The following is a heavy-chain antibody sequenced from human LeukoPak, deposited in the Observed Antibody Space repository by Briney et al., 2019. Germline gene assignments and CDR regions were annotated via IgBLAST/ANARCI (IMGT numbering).Heavy chain of an antibody. V-gene: IGHV3-23*01. J-gene: IGHJ4*02. Sequence: GGSLRLSCAASGFTFSSYAMSWVRQAPGKGLEWVSGISGSGGSTYYAYYADSVKGRFTISRDNSKNTLYLQMNSLRAEDTAVYYCAKVPSSGSHYNFDYWGQGTLVTVSS. CDR3: AKVPSSGSHYNFDY. D-gene: IGHD1-26*01. CDR1: GFTFSSYA. CDR2: ISGSGGSTYYA.